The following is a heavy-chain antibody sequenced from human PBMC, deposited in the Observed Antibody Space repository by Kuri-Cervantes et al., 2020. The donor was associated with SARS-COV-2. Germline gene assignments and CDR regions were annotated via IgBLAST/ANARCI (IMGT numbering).Heavy chain of an antibody. CDR2: SNAGNGNT. J-gene: IGHJ5*01. CDR1: GYTFTSYA. Sequence: ASVKISCKASGYTFTSYAMHWGRQAPGQRLEWRGWSNAGNGNTKYSQEFQGRVTITRDTSASTAYMGLNSMRSEDMAVYYCARAFSNYVDCFDLWGQGTLVTVYS. D-gene: IGHD4-11*01. CDR3: ARAFSNYVDCFDL. V-gene: IGHV1-3*02.